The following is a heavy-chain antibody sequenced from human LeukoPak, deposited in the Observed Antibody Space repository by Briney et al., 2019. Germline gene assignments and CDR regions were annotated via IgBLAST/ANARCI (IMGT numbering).Heavy chain of an antibody. CDR3: ARVNRFLAKRELLRLGYYYGMDV. V-gene: IGHV1-69*13. Sequence: SVKVSCKASGGTFSSYAISWVRQAPGQGLEWMGGIIPTFGTANYAQKFQGRVTITADESTSTAYMELSSLRSEDTAVYYCARVNRFLAKRELLRLGYYYGMDVWGQGTTVTVSS. CDR2: IIPTFGTA. D-gene: IGHD1-26*01. J-gene: IGHJ6*02. CDR1: GGTFSSYA.